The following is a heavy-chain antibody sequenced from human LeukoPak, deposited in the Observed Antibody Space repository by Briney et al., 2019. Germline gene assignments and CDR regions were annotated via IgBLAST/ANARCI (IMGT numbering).Heavy chain of an antibody. CDR2: IYNSGST. CDR3: ARRRIDSMYNWFDP. CDR1: TASISILY. V-gene: IGHV4-59*11. Sequence: SETLSLTCSVSTASISILYWTWIRQPPGKGLEWIGYIYNSGSTNYNPSLKSRVTMSIDTSKNQFSLRLASVTAADTAVYYCARRRIDSMYNWFDPWGQGTLVIVSS. J-gene: IGHJ5*02. D-gene: IGHD2-21*01.